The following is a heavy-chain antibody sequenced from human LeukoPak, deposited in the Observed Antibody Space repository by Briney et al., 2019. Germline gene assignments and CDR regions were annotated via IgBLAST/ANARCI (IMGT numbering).Heavy chain of an antibody. V-gene: IGHV4-59*01. J-gene: IGHJ6*03. D-gene: IGHD4-11*01. CDR2: IFYSGST. CDR3: AKYGMTTITKGGHYYYMDV. Sequence: SETLSLTCTVSGGSISGYYWSWIRQPAGKGLEWIGYIFYSGSTNYNPSLKSRVTISVDTSRNQFSLKLSSVTAADTAVYYCAKYGMTTITKGGHYYYMDVWGKGTTVTVSS. CDR1: GGSISGYY.